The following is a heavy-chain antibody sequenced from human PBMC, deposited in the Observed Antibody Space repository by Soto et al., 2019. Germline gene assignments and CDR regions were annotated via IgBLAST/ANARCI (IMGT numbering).Heavy chain of an antibody. Sequence: QVQLVESGGGVVQPGRSLRLSCAASGFTFSSYGMHWVRQAPGKGLEWVAVIWYDGSNKYYADSVKGRFTISRDNSKNALYLQMNSLRAEDTAVYYCAREGIAVAGTPDATYYFDYWGQGTLVTVSS. CDR1: GFTFSSYG. CDR2: IWYDGSNK. D-gene: IGHD6-19*01. V-gene: IGHV3-33*01. CDR3: AREGIAVAGTPDATYYFDY. J-gene: IGHJ4*02.